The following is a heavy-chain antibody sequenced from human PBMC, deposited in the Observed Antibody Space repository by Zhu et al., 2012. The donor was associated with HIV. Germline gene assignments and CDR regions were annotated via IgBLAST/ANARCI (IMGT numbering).Heavy chain of an antibody. CDR2: IYHSGST. Sequence: QVQLQESGPGLVKPSETLSLTCTVSGYSISSGYYWGWIRQPPGKGLEWIGSIYHSGSTYYNPSLKSRVTISVDTSKNQFSLKLSSVTAADTAVYYCARVGQWLVHSRSYYFDYWGQGTLVTVSS. J-gene: IGHJ4*02. CDR3: ARVGQWLVHSRSYYFDY. CDR1: GYSISSGYY. V-gene: IGHV4-38-2*02. D-gene: IGHD6-19*01.